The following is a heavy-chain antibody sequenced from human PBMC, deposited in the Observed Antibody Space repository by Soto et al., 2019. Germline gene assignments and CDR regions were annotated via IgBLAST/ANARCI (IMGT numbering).Heavy chain of an antibody. CDR1: GFTFSSYS. V-gene: IGHV3-21*01. J-gene: IGHJ6*03. Sequence: PGGSLRLSCAASGFTFSSYSMNWVRQAPGKGLEWVSSISSSSSYIYYADSVKGRFTISRDNAKNSLYLQMNSLRAEDTAVYYCARAEGDHSNTPNRYYYYYYYMDVWGKGTTVTVSS. D-gene: IGHD4-4*01. CDR2: ISSSSSYI. CDR3: ARAEGDHSNTPNRYYYYYYYMDV.